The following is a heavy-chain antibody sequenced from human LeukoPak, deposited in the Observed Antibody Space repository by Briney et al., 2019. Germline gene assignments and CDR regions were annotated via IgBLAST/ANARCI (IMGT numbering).Heavy chain of an antibody. CDR3: ARSWYNWNYVGAFDI. CDR1: GFTVSSNY. V-gene: IGHV3-66*01. D-gene: IGHD1-7*01. CDR2: IYSGGST. Sequence: GGSLRLSCAASGFTVSSNYMSWVRQAPGKGLEWVSVIYSGGSTYYADSVKGRFTISRDNSKNTLYLQMNSLRAEDTAVYYCARSWYNWNYVGAFDIWGQGTMVTVPS. J-gene: IGHJ3*02.